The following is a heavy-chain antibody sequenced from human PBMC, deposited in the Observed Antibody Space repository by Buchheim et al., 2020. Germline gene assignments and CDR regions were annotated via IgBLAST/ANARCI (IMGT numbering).Heavy chain of an antibody. CDR3: ARGGSDPPCTMGYFDY. CDR2: INPTTGAT. D-gene: IGHD3-10*01. Sequence: QVQLVQSGTEVKKPESSVKVSCKSSGDTFSYALSWVRQAPGQGLEWLGQINPTTGATKYAQKFQGRVTIAADKPTTTVYMELRGLKSDDTALYFCARGGSDPPCTMGYFDYWGQGT. J-gene: IGHJ4*02. CDR1: GDTFSYA. V-gene: IGHV1-69*06.